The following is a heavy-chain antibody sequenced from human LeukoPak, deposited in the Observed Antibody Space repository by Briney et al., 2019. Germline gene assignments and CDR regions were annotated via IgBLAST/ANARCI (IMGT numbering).Heavy chain of an antibody. Sequence: PGGSLRLSCAASGFTFSSYSMNWVRQAPGKGLEWVSSISSSSSYVYYADSVKGRFTISRDNARNSLYLQMNSLRAEDTAVYYCARDPALDKHPMGYWGQGTLVTVSS. CDR2: ISSSSSYV. D-gene: IGHD3-10*01. J-gene: IGHJ4*02. CDR3: ARDPALDKHPMGY. V-gene: IGHV3-21*01. CDR1: GFTFSSYS.